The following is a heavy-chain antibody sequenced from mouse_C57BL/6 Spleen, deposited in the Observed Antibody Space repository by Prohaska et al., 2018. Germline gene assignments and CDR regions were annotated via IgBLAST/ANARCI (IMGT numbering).Heavy chain of an antibody. D-gene: IGHD1-1*01. J-gene: IGHJ4*01. CDR2: INPNNGGT. V-gene: IGHV1-26*01. CDR3: ARGGYYYGSSLYAMDY. Sequence: QSHGKSLEWIGDINPNNGGTSYNQKFKGKATLTVDKSSSTAYMELRSLTSEDSAVYYCARGGYYYGSSLYAMDYWGQGTSVTVSS.